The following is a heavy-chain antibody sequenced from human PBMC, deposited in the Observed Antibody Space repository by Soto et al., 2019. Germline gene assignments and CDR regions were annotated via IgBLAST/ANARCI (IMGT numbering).Heavy chain of an antibody. CDR2: VYWDDDK. Sequence: QITLKESGPTLVNPTQTLTLTCTFSGFSLNTSAVGVGWIRQPPGKALEWLALVYWDDDKLYSPSLKSRLTITTDTTKNQVVLTMTHMDPVDTATSFCSHVLGYCSSVTCYHSVDYMDGWGNGTTVTVSS. CDR3: SHVLGYCSSVTCYHSVDYMDG. CDR1: GFSLNTSAVG. J-gene: IGHJ6*03. D-gene: IGHD2-15*01. V-gene: IGHV2-5*02.